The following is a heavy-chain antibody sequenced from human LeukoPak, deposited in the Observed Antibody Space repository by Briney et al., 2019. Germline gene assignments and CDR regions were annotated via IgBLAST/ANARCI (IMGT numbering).Heavy chain of an antibody. CDR3: AKDRSVNYYGSGSYYKGPGRFN. Sequence: GGSLRLSCAASGFTVSSNYMSWVRQAPGKGLEWVSVIYSGGSTYHADSVKGRFTISRDNSKNTLYLQMSSLRAEDTAVYYCAKDRSVNYYGSGSYYKGPGRFNWGQGTVVTVSS. J-gene: IGHJ4*02. V-gene: IGHV3-53*05. D-gene: IGHD3-10*01. CDR2: IYSGGST. CDR1: GFTVSSNY.